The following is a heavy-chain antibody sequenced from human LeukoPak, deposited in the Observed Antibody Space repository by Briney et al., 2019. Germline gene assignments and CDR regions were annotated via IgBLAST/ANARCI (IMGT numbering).Heavy chain of an antibody. J-gene: IGHJ4*02. V-gene: IGHV1-46*01. CDR1: GYXLSSYD. CDR2: INPSGGST. CDR3: ARATNWRYYLDY. Sequence: GASVKASCKASGYXLSSYDIHWVRQAPGQGLEWMAMINPSGGSTDYARKFQGRVTVTRDTSTSTVYMELSSLTSEDTAVYYCARATNWRYYLDYWGQGTLVTVSS. D-gene: IGHD2-8*01.